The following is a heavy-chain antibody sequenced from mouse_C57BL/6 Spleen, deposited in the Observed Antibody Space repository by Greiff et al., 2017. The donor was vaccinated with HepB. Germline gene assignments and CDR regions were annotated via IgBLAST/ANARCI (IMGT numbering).Heavy chain of an antibody. V-gene: IGHV14-3*01. CDR2: IDPANGNT. CDR1: GFNIKNTY. D-gene: IGHD1-1*01. Sequence: VQLKQSVAELVRPGASVKLSCTASGFNIKNTYMHWVKQRPEQGLEWIGRIDPANGNTKYAPKFQGKATITADTSSNTAYLQLSSLTSEDTAIYYCARGYYYGSSYWYYAMDYWGQGTSVTVSS. J-gene: IGHJ4*01. CDR3: ARGYYYGSSYWYYAMDY.